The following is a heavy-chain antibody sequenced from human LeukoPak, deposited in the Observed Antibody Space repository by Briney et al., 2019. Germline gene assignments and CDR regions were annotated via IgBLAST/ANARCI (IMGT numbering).Heavy chain of an antibody. V-gene: IGHV4-39*07. CDR3: ARGIRYYQH. CDR2: INHSGST. Sequence: SSETLSLTCTVSGGSISSGDYYWSWIRQPPGKGLEWIGEINHSGSTNYNPSLKSRVTISVDTSKNQFSLKLSSVTAADTAVYYCARGIRYYQHWGQGTLVTVSS. J-gene: IGHJ1*01. CDR1: GGSISSGDYY.